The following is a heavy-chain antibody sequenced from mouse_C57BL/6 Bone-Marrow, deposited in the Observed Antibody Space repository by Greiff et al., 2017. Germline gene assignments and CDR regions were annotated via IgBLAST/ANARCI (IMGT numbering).Heavy chain of an antibody. V-gene: IGHV1-82*01. CDR1: GYAFSSSW. D-gene: IGHD1-1*01. CDR3: ARDYYYGHFDY. Sequence: QVQLQQSGPELVKPGASVKISCKASGYAFSSSWMNWVKQRPGKGLEWIGRIYPGDGDTNYNGKFKGKATLTADKSSSTAYMQLSSLTSEDSAVYFCARDYYYGHFDYWGQGTTLTVSS. CDR2: IYPGDGDT. J-gene: IGHJ2*01.